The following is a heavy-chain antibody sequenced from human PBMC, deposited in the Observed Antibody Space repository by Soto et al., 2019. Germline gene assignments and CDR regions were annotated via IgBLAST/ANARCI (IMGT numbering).Heavy chain of an antibody. D-gene: IGHD1-7*01. CDR3: AREELP. CDR1: GFTFSSYA. Sequence: QVQLVESGGGVVQPGRSPRLSCAASGFTFSSYAMHWVRQAPGKGLEWVAVISYDGSNKYYADSVKGRFTISRDNSKNTLYLQMNSLRAEDTAVYYCAREELPWGQGTLVTVSS. V-gene: IGHV3-30-3*01. J-gene: IGHJ5*02. CDR2: ISYDGSNK.